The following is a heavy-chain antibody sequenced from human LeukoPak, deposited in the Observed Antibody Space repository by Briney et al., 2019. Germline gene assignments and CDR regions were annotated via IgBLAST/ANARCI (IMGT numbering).Heavy chain of an antibody. Sequence: SDTLSLTCNVSGDSLTSHYWKWIRQPPGKGLEWFGYIYYTGIIKYNRSLTSRVSMPVDTPKKQFFLKMKSVTAADTAVYHCARSVDYFDNTGPHMMFDYWGQGSLVTVSS. CDR2: IYYTGII. CDR1: GDSLTSHY. D-gene: IGHD3-22*01. CDR3: ARSVDYFDNTGPHMMFDY. V-gene: IGHV4-59*07. J-gene: IGHJ4*02.